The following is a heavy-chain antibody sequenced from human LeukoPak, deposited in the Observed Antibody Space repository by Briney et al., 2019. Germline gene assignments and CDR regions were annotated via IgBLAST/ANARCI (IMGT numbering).Heavy chain of an antibody. CDR2: IWYDGSNK. Sequence: PGRSLRLSCAASGFTFSSYGILWVRQAPGKGLEWVAVIWYDGSNKYYADSVKGRFTISRDQSKNTVYLQMYSLRADDTAVYYCARLGSGWAIDYWGQGTLVTVSS. V-gene: IGHV3-33*01. J-gene: IGHJ4*02. CDR3: ARLGSGWAIDY. D-gene: IGHD6-19*01. CDR1: GFTFSSYG.